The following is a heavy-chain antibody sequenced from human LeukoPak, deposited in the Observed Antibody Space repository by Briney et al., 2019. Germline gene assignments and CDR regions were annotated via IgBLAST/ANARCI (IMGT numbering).Heavy chain of an antibody. V-gene: IGHV4-30-4*01. CDR3: ARPYYYDSRIDP. D-gene: IGHD3-22*01. CDR2: TYYSGNT. Sequence: PSQTLSLTCTVSGVSISSGDYYWSWIRQPPGKGLEWIGYTYYSGNTYYNPSLKSRVTISVDTSKNQFSLKLSSVTAADTAVYYCARPYYYDSRIDPWGQGTRVTVSS. CDR1: GVSISSGDYY. J-gene: IGHJ5*02.